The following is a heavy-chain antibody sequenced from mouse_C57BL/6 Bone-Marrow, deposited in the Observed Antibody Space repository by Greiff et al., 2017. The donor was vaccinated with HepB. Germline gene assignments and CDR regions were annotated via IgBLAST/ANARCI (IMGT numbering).Heavy chain of an antibody. D-gene: IGHD1-1*02. CDR2: IDPENGDT. J-gene: IGHJ2*01. Sequence: EVQLQQSGAELVRPGASVKLSCTASGFNIKDDYMHWVKQRPEQGLEWIGWIDPENGDTEYASKFQGKATITADTSSNTAYLQLSSLKSEDTAVYYCTKGGDYFDYWGQGTTLTVSS. V-gene: IGHV14-4*01. CDR3: TKGGDYFDY. CDR1: GFNIKDDY.